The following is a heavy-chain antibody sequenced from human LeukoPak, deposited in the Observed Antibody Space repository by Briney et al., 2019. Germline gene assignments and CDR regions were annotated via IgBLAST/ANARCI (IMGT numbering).Heavy chain of an antibody. V-gene: IGHV4-4*07. Sequence: SETLSLTCTVSGGSISSYYWRWIRQPAGKGLEWIGRIYTSGSTNYNPSLKSRVTMSVDTSKNQFSLKLSSVTAADTAVYYCARDPGSSSYYDSSGYLGGDYWGQGTLVTVSS. CDR1: GGSISSYY. CDR2: IYTSGST. J-gene: IGHJ4*02. CDR3: ARDPGSSSYYDSSGYLGGDY. D-gene: IGHD3-22*01.